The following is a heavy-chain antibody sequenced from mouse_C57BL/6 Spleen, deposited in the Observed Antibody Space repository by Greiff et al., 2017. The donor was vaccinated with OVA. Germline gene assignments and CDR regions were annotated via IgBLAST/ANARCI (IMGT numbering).Heavy chain of an antibody. CDR2: IYPGDGDT. J-gene: IGHJ3*01. CDR3: ARGSLSSQFAY. D-gene: IGHD1-1*01. V-gene: IGHV1-82*01. CDR1: GYAFSSSW. Sequence: QVQLQQSGPELVKPGASVKISCKASGYAFSSSWMNWVKQRPGKGLEWIGRIYPGDGDTNYNGKFKGKATLTADKSSSTAYMQLSSLTSEDSAVYFCARGSLSSQFAYWGQGTLVTVSA.